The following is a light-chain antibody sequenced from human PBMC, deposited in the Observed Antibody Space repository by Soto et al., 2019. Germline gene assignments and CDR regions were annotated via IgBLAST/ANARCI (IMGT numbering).Light chain of an antibody. V-gene: IGKV3-15*01. Sequence: EIVFTQSPANLSLSPGARATLSCRASKSVSSNVAWYQQKPGQAHRLVIYGEYTRATDIQVRFSGSGSGTEFTLTIRSLQSEDFAVYYCKQYDDWPRTFGQGTKVDIK. CDR2: GEY. J-gene: IGKJ1*01. CDR3: KQYDDWPRT. CDR1: KSVSSN.